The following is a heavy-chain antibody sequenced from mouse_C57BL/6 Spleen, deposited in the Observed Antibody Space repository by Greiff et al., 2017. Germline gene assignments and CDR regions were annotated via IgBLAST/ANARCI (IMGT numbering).Heavy chain of an antibody. Sequence: EVQLVESGPGLVKPSQSLSLTCSVTGYSITSGYYWNWIRQFPGNKLEWMGYISYDGSNNYNPSLKNRISITRDTSKNQFFLKLNSVTTEDTATYYCARDGGYFDYWGQGTTLTVSS. CDR1: GYSITSGYY. V-gene: IGHV3-6*01. CDR3: ARDGGYFDY. CDR2: ISYDGSN. D-gene: IGHD1-1*02. J-gene: IGHJ2*01.